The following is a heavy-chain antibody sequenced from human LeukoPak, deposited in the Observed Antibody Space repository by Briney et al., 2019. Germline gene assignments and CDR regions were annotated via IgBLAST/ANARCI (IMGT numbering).Heavy chain of an antibody. CDR1: GGSISSYY. V-gene: IGHV4-59*08. J-gene: IGHJ6*02. D-gene: IGHD3-22*01. CDR2: TYYSGST. Sequence: SETLSLTCTVSGGSISSYYWNWIRQPPGKGLEWIGYTYYSGSTNYNPSLKSRVTISVDTSKNQFSLKLSSVTAADTAVYYCARSPVITTLTYYYYYGMDVWGQGTTVTVSS. CDR3: ARSPVITTLTYYYYYGMDV.